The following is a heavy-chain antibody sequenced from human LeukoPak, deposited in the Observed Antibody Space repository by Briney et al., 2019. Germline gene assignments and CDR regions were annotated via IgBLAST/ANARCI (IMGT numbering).Heavy chain of an antibody. CDR2: IYYSGST. Sequence: SETLSLTCTVSGGSLSSYYWSWIRQPPGKGLEWIGYIYYSGSTNYNPSLKSRVTISVDTSKNQFSLKLISVTAADTAVYYCARSRGYSYGTTFLDYWGQGTLVTVSS. D-gene: IGHD5-18*01. CDR1: GGSLSSYY. V-gene: IGHV4-59*08. J-gene: IGHJ4*02. CDR3: ARSRGYSYGTTFLDY.